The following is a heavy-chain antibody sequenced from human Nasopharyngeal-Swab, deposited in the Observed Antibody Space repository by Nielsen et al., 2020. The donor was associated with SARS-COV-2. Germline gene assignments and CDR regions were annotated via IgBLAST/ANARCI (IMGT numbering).Heavy chain of an antibody. CDR1: GGSISSGGYY. Sequence: SETLFLTCTVSGGSISSGGYYWSWIRQHPGKGLEWIGYIYYSGSTYYNPSLKSRVTISVDTSKNQFSLKLSSVTAADTAVYYCARETLGLGIVVGDYWGQGTLVTVSS. CDR3: ARETLGLGIVVGDY. D-gene: IGHD3-22*01. J-gene: IGHJ4*02. CDR2: IYYSGST. V-gene: IGHV4-31*03.